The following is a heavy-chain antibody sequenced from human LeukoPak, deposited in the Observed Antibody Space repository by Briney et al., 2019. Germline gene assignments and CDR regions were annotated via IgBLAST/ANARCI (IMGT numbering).Heavy chain of an antibody. CDR1: GYTFTSYV. CDR3: ARAGEFIVVVPAATKGFDY. CDR2: MNPNSGNT. D-gene: IGHD2-2*01. J-gene: IGHJ4*02. Sequence: GASVKVSCKASGYTFTSYVISWVRQATGQGLEWVGRMNPNSGNTGYAQKFQGRVTITRNTSISTAYIELSSLRSEDTAVYYCARAGEFIVVVPAATKGFDYWGQGTLVTVSS. V-gene: IGHV1-8*03.